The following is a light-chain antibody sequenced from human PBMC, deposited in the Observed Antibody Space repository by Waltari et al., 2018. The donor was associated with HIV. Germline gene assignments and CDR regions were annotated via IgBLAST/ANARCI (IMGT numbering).Light chain of an antibody. V-gene: IGKV3-20*01. CDR3: QQYAASPLT. J-gene: IGKJ4*01. CDR1: QSVRSAS. CDR2: GAS. Sequence: PGTLSLSPGERATLSCRASQSVRSASLAWYQQKPGQAPRLLIYGASSRAPGIPDRFSGSGAVTDFILTISRLEPEDCAVYYCQQYAASPLTFGGGTKVEIK.